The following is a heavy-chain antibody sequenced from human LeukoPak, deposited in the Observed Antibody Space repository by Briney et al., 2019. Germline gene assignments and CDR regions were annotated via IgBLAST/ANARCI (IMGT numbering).Heavy chain of an antibody. V-gene: IGHV1-18*01. Sequence: ASVKVSCKASGYTFTSYGISWVRQAPGQGLEWMGWISAYNGNTNYAQKLQGRVTMTTDTSTSTAYMELRSLRSDDTAVYYCASIAWELRPAAPDWFDPWGRGTLVTVSS. D-gene: IGHD1-26*01. CDR2: ISAYNGNT. CDR3: ASIAWELRPAAPDWFDP. J-gene: IGHJ5*02. CDR1: GYTFTSYG.